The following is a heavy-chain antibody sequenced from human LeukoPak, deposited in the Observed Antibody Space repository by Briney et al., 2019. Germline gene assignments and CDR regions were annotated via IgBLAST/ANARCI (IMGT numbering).Heavy chain of an antibody. D-gene: IGHD3-9*01. V-gene: IGHV3-33*01. CDR2: IWYDGSNK. CDR3: AMYYDILTGVYFDY. J-gene: IGHJ4*02. Sequence: PGRSLRLSCAASGFTFSSYGMHWVRQAPGKGLEWVAVIWYDGSNKYYADSVKGRFTISRDNSKNTLYLQMNSLRAEDTAVYYCAMYYDILTGVYFDYWGQGTLVTVSS. CDR1: GFTFSSYG.